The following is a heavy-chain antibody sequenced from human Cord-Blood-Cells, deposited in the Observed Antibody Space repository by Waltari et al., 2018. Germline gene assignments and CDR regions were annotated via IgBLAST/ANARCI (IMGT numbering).Heavy chain of an antibody. Sequence: QVQLVQSGAEVKKPGASVKVSCQASGYTFTSYDINWVRQATGQGLKWMGWMNPNRGNTGEAHKCKGRVTKTRNTSICTADMELGSLRSEDTAVYYCARRALGGAAAVTDYWGQGTLVTVSS. CDR3: ARRALGGAAAVTDY. V-gene: IGHV1-8*01. CDR2: MNPNRGNT. CDR1: GYTFTSYD. J-gene: IGHJ4*02. D-gene: IGHD6-13*01.